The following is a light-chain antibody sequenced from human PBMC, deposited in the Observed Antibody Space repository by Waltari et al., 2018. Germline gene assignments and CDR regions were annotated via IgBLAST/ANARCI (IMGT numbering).Light chain of an antibody. Sequence: QAVVTQEPSLTVSPGGTVTLTCGSSTGAVTSGPYPYWLQQKPGQAPRTLIYDSYIKQSWTPARFSASLVGGKAVLTLSGAQAEDGAKYYCWLAYTGGIVVFGGGTELAVL. CDR2: DSY. CDR1: TGAVTSGPY. V-gene: IGLV7-46*01. CDR3: WLAYTGGIVV. J-gene: IGLJ2*01.